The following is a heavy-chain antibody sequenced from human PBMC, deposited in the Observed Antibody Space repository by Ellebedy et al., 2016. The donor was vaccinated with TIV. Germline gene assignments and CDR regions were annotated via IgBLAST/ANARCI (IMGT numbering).Heavy chain of an antibody. D-gene: IGHD6-19*01. CDR2: IYSSGGT. V-gene: IGHV3-53*01. J-gene: IGHJ4*02. CDR3: AGGISVAGTSLGF. CDR1: GFTVSSNY. Sequence: GESLKISCAASGFTVSSNYMSWVRQASGRGLEWVSTIYSSGGTYYAGSVKGRFTISRDNSKNTLYLQMTSLRAEDTAVYYSAGGISVAGTSLGFWGQGTLVTASS.